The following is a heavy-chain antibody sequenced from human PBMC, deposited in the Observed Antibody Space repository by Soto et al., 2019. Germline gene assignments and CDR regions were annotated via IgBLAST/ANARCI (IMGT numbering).Heavy chain of an antibody. CDR3: AKRRGAGGHFDY. CDR1: GFTFSSYA. V-gene: IGHV3-23*01. Sequence: EVQLLESGGGLVQPEGSLRLSCAASGFTFSSYAMGWVRQGPGKGLEWVAVVSIGGSTHYADSGRGRFTISRDNSKNTLSLQMNSLTAEDTAVYFCAKRRGAGGHFDYWGQGALVTVSS. D-gene: IGHD2-15*01. CDR2: VSIGGST. J-gene: IGHJ4*02.